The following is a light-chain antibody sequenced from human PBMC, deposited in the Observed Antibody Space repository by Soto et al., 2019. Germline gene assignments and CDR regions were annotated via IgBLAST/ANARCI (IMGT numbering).Light chain of an antibody. J-gene: IGKJ1*01. CDR1: QSISSW. CDR2: KAS. Sequence: DIQMTQSPSTLSASVGDRVTITCRASQSISSWLAWYQQKPGKAPKLLIYKASSLESGVPSRFSGSGSWTEVTLTISSLQPDDFSTYYCHQYNSYQWTFGQGTKVEIK. V-gene: IGKV1-5*03. CDR3: HQYNSYQWT.